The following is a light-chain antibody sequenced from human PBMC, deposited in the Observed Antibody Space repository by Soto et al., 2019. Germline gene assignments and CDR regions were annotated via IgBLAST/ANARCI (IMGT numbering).Light chain of an antibody. CDR1: SIGSKS. Sequence: SYELTQPPSVSVAPGQTARITCGGHSIGSKSVHWYQQKPGQACVLVVYDDSDRPSGIPERISGSNSENTATLTISRVEAGDEADYYCQVWDSSSDHVLFGGGTKLTVL. V-gene: IGLV3-21*02. CDR2: DDS. CDR3: QVWDSSSDHVL. J-gene: IGLJ2*01.